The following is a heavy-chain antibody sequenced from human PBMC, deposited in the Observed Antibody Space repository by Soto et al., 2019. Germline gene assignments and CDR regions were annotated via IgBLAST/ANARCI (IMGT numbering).Heavy chain of an antibody. CDR3: TTEPGHY. V-gene: IGHV3-73*01. CDR1: GFTFSGAA. J-gene: IGHJ4*02. Sequence: EVQLVESGGGLVQPGGSLKLSCAASGFTFSGAAMHWVRQASGQGLEWVGRIRTKVNSYATAYGASVKSRFTISRDDSKNTTYLQMNSLNSEDTAVYFCTTEPGHYWGQGTLVTVSS. D-gene: IGHD3-10*01. CDR2: IRTKVNSYAT.